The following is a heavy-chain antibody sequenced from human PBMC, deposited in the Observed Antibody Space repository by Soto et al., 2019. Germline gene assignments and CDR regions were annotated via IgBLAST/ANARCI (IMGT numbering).Heavy chain of an antibody. CDR2: INPFGGDT. D-gene: IGHD4-4*01. V-gene: IGHV1-46*01. Sequence: ASVKVSCKASGCSFTNYYTHWVRQAPGQGLEWMGIINPFGGDTNYAQKFQGRLTMTRDTSTSIVYMELRSLRSEDTAIYYCARSPTPKSFFDYWGQGALVTVSS. CDR1: GCSFTNYY. CDR3: ARSPTPKSFFDY. J-gene: IGHJ4*02.